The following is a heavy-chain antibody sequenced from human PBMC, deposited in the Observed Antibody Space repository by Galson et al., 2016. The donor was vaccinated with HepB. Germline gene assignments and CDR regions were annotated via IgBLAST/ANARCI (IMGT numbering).Heavy chain of an antibody. V-gene: IGHV3-74*03. Sequence: SLRLSCAASGFTFSSYWMNWVRQAPGKGLVWVSRINNDGSNTTYADSVKGRFTISRDNAKNTLYLQMNSLRAEDTAVYYCAKGVAGKGFDYWGQGTLVTVSS. J-gene: IGHJ4*02. CDR3: AKGVAGKGFDY. CDR1: GFTFSSYW. D-gene: IGHD6-19*01. CDR2: INNDGSNT.